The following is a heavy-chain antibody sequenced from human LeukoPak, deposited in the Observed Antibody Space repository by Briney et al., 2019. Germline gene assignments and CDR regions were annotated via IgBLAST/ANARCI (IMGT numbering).Heavy chain of an antibody. V-gene: IGHV4-59*01. Sequence: SETLSLTCTVSGGSISGYYWSWIRQPPGKGLEWIGYIYYSGSTNYNPSLKSRVTISVDTSKNQFSLKLSSVTAADTAVYYCGRYYVMDVWGQGTSVTVSS. CDR1: GGSISGYY. J-gene: IGHJ6*02. CDR3: GRYYVMDV. CDR2: IYYSGST.